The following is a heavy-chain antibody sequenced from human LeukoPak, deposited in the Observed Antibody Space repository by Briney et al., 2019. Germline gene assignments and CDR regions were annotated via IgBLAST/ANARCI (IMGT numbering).Heavy chain of an antibody. CDR2: IIPIFGTA. CDR1: GGTFSSYA. CDR3: ARADLYIAAAGYGHSYYYYMDV. J-gene: IGHJ6*03. V-gene: IGHV1-69*05. Sequence: ASVKVSCKASGGTFSSYAISWVRQAPGQGLEWMGGIIPIFGTANYAQKFQGRVTITTDESTSTAYMELSSLRSEETAVYYCARADLYIAAAGYGHSYYYYMDVWGKGTTVTVSS. D-gene: IGHD6-13*01.